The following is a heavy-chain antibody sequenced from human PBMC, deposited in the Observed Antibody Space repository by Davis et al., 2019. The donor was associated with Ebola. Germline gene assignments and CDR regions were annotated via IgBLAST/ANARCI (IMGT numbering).Heavy chain of an antibody. D-gene: IGHD3-16*01. V-gene: IGHV1-8*02. CDR2: LIPNSGDT. CDR1: GYTFSSYD. CDR3: ALHTGMLL. Sequence: AASVKVSCKASGYTFSSYDFTWVRQAPGQGLEWMGRLIPNSGDTVYAQKFQGRVTVTRNTSITTAYMELSSLRSEDTAVYYCALHTGMLLWGQGTLVTVSS. J-gene: IGHJ4*02.